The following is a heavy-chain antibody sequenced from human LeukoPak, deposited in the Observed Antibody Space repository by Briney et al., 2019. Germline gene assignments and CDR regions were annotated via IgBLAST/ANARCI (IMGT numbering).Heavy chain of an antibody. CDR1: GFTFSSYG. V-gene: IGHV3-23*01. D-gene: IGHD6-19*01. Sequence: GGSLRLSCVASGFTFSSYGMSWVRQAPGKGLEWVSAISGSGGSTYYADSVKGRFTISRDNSKNTLYLQMNSLRAEDTAVYYCAKVGLIGSGWWSSFDYWGQGTLVTVSS. CDR3: AKVGLIGSGWWSSFDY. J-gene: IGHJ4*02. CDR2: ISGSGGST.